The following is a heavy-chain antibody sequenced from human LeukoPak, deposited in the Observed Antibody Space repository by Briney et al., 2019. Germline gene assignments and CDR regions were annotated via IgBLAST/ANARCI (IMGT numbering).Heavy chain of an antibody. V-gene: IGHV4-38-2*01. CDR3: ARADGVAAGLRPLLDY. D-gene: IGHD6-13*01. Sequence: PSETLSLTCAVSGYSISSGYYWGWIRQPPGKVLEWIGSTYHSGSTYYNPSLKSRVTISVDTSKNQFSLKLSSVTAADTAVYYCARADGVAAGLRPLLDYWGQGTLVTVSS. J-gene: IGHJ4*02. CDR1: GYSISSGYY. CDR2: TYHSGST.